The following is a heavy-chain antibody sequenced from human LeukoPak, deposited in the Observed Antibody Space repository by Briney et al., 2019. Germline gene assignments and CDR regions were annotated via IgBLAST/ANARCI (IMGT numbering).Heavy chain of an antibody. Sequence: GGSLRLSCAASGFTFSSYALSWVRQAPGKGLEGVSAISGSGGSTYYADSVKGRFTISRDNSKNTLYLQMNSLRAEDTAVYYCAKDRGYCSSTSCYTFDYWGQGTLVTVSS. CDR3: AKDRGYCSSTSCYTFDY. CDR1: GFTFSSYA. V-gene: IGHV3-23*01. CDR2: ISGSGGST. J-gene: IGHJ4*02. D-gene: IGHD2-2*01.